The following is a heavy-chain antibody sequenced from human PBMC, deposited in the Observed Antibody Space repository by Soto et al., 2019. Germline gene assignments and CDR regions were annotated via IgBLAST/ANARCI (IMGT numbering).Heavy chain of an antibody. CDR2: INAGNGNT. CDR3: ARDIKESRAYSCCEC. Sequence: ASVKVSCKASGYTFTSYAMHWVRQAPGQRLEWMGWINAGNGNTKYSQKFQGRVTITRDTSASTAYMELSSLRSEDTAVYYCARDIKESRAYSCCECWDQGNMVTVSS. J-gene: IGHJ4*03. D-gene: IGHD2-21*01. CDR1: GYTFTSYA. V-gene: IGHV1-3*01.